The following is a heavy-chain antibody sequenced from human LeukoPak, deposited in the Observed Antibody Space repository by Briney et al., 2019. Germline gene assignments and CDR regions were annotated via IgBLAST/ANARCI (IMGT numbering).Heavy chain of an antibody. CDR1: GGSISSYY. Sequence: SETLSLTCTVSGGSISSYYWSWIRQPPGKGLEWIGYIYYSGSTSYNPSLKSRVTISVDTSKNQFSLKLSSVTAADTAVYYCARERRAYSSSQTSYYFDYWGQGTLVTVSS. CDR2: IYYSGST. D-gene: IGHD6-13*01. V-gene: IGHV4-59*01. J-gene: IGHJ4*02. CDR3: ARERRAYSSSQTSYYFDY.